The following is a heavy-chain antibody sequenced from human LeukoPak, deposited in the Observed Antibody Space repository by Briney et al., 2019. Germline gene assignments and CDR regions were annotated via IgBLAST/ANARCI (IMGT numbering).Heavy chain of an antibody. V-gene: IGHV3-66*02. Sequence: PGGSLRLSCAASGFTVSSNYMSWVRQAPGKGLEWVSVIYSGGSTYYADSVKGRFTISRDNSKNTLYLQMNSLRAKDTAVYYCARGSEWELRSDYWGQGTLVTVSS. CDR1: GFTVSSNY. D-gene: IGHD1-26*01. CDR2: IYSGGST. J-gene: IGHJ4*02. CDR3: ARGSEWELRSDY.